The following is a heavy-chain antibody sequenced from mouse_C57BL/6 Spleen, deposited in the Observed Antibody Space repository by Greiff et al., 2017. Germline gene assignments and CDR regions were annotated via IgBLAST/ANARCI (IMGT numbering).Heavy chain of an antibody. V-gene: IGHV5-17*01. J-gene: IGHJ4*01. CDR3: ASGITTVVARGAMDY. CDR1: GFTFSDYG. Sequence: EVQVVESGGGLVKPGGSLKLSCAASGFTFSDYGMHWVRQAPEKGLEWVAYISSGSSTIYYADKVKGRFTISRDNAKNTLFLQMTSLRSEDTAMYYCASGITTVVARGAMDYWGQGTSVTVSS. CDR2: ISSGSSTI. D-gene: IGHD1-1*01.